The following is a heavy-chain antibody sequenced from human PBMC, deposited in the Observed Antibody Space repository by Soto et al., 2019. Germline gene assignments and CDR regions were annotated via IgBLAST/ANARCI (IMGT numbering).Heavy chain of an antibody. V-gene: IGHV3-23*01. Sequence: RLSCAASGFTFSSYAMGWVRQAPGKGLEWVSAISGSGGSTYYADSVKGRFTISRDNSKNTLYLQMNSLRAEDTAVYYCAKDSSGYYDSSGYYTRWTGGIDYWGQGTLVTVSS. D-gene: IGHD3-22*01. CDR1: GFTFSSYA. J-gene: IGHJ4*02. CDR3: AKDSSGYYDSSGYYTRWTGGIDY. CDR2: ISGSGGST.